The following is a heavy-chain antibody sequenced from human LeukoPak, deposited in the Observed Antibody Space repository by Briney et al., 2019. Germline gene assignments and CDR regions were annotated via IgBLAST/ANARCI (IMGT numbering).Heavy chain of an antibody. CDR2: IWYDGSNK. CDR1: GFTFSSYG. CDR3: ARDQAESSGFDY. J-gene: IGHJ4*02. V-gene: IGHV3-33*01. D-gene: IGHD6-6*01. Sequence: PGRSLRLSCAASGFTFSSYGMHWVRQAPGKGLEWVAVIWYDGSNKYYADSVKGRFTISRDNSKNTLYLQMNSLRAGDTAVYYCARDQAESSGFDYWGQGTLVTVSS.